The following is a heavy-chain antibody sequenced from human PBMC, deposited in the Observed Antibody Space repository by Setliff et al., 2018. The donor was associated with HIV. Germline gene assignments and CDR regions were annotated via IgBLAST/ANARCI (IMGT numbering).Heavy chain of an antibody. CDR1: GYSFTSYW. D-gene: IGHD2-15*01. Sequence: PGESLKISCKGSGYSFTSYWIGWVRQMPGKGLEWMGIIYPGDPDTRYSPSFQGLVTISADKSISTAYLQWSSLKASDTAMYYCATSPLGYCSGGSCSHYFDYWGPGTLVTVSS. J-gene: IGHJ4*02. CDR2: IYPGDPDT. CDR3: ATSPLGYCSGGSCSHYFDY. V-gene: IGHV5-51*01.